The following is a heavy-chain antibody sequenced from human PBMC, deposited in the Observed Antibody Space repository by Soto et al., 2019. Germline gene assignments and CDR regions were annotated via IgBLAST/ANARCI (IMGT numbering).Heavy chain of an antibody. V-gene: IGHV4-39*01. J-gene: IGHJ6*02. CDR1: GGSISSSSSY. CDR2: MYYSGST. Sequence: QLQLQESGPGLVKPSETLSLTCTVSGGSISSSSSYWGWIRQPPGKGLEWIGSMYYSGSTYYNPSPKRRVTISEDTSKNQFSLKLSSVTAADTAVYYCARHQYYYDSSGYYYGSYYYGMDVWGQGTTVTVSS. D-gene: IGHD3-22*01. CDR3: ARHQYYYDSSGYYYGSYYYGMDV.